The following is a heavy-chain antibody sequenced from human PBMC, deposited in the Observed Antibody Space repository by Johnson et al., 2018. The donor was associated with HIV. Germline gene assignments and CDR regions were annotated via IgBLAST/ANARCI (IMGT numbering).Heavy chain of an antibody. Sequence: QVQLVESGGGLVKPGGSLRLSCAASGVTFSSHAMHWVRQAPGKGLDWVTVISYDGSNKYYADSVKGRFTISRDNSKNTLYLQMNSLRAEDTAVYYCARGRERGMFDIWGQGTMVTVSS. J-gene: IGHJ3*02. CDR2: ISYDGSNK. D-gene: IGHD5-24*01. V-gene: IGHV3-30-3*01. CDR1: GVTFSSHA. CDR3: ARGRERGMFDI.